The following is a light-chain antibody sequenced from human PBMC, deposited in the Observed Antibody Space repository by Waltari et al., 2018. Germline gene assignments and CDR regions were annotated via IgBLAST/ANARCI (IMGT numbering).Light chain of an antibody. CDR1: GSNIGAGYD. CDR2: GVN. Sequence: VSGAPGQRVTISCTGSGSNIGAGYDVHWYRQLPGKAPTLLIYGVNTRPPGVSDRFSGSQFDTSASLAIAGLQADDEADYYCQSYDTTLSVVFGGGTKLTVL. CDR3: QSYDTTLSVV. J-gene: IGLJ2*01. V-gene: IGLV1-40*01.